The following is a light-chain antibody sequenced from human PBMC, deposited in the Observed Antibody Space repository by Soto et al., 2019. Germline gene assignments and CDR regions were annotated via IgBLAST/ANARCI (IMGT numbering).Light chain of an antibody. CDR1: QSVSSK. V-gene: IGKV3-20*01. Sequence: EIVLAQSPATLSLSRGEIATLSCTASQSVSSKLAWHQQKPGQAPRLLVYGAPSRATGIPDRFSGSGSGTDFTLTISRLEPEDFAVYYCQQYGSSRTFGQGTKVDI. J-gene: IGKJ1*01. CDR3: QQYGSSRT. CDR2: GAP.